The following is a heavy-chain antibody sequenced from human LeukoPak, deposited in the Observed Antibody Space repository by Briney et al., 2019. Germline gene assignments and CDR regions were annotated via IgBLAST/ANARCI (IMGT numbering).Heavy chain of an antibody. CDR2: INSDESST. Sequence: GSLRLSCAASGFTFSRYWMQWVRQAPGKGLVWVSRINSDESSTSYADSVKGRFTVSRDNAKNTLYLQMTSLRAEDTAVYYCARESFYALDVCGQGTTVKVSS. CDR3: ARESFYALDV. CDR1: GFTFSRYW. V-gene: IGHV3-74*01. J-gene: IGHJ6*02.